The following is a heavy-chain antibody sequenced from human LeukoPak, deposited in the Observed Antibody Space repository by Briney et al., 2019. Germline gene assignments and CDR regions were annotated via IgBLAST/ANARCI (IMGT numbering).Heavy chain of an antibody. V-gene: IGHV1-69*05. CDR3: ARSVSSSSASRYVLSGFDT. Sequence: SVNVSCKASGGTFSSYAISWVRQAPGQGLEWMGGIIPILGTANYAHKFQGRVTITTDETTSTAYMELSSLRSEDTAVYYCARSVSSSSASRYVLSGFDTWGQGTLVTVSS. D-gene: IGHD6-6*01. J-gene: IGHJ5*02. CDR2: IIPILGTA. CDR1: GGTFSSYA.